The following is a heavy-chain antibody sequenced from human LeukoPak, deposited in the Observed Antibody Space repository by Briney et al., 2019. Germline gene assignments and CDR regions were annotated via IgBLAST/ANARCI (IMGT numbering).Heavy chain of an antibody. CDR2: INNNGKTT. CDR1: GGSFSGYY. Sequence: LSLTCAVYGGSFSGYYWTWIRQTPGKGLEWVSYINNNGKTTYYADSVKGRFTISRDNAQNSLSLQMNSLRAEDTAVYYCTRSGDGAFDNWGPGTMVTVSS. D-gene: IGHD3-10*01. CDR3: TRSGDGAFDN. J-gene: IGHJ3*02. V-gene: IGHV3-11*04.